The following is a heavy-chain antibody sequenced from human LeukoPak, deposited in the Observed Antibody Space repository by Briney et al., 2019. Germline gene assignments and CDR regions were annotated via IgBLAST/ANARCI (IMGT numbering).Heavy chain of an antibody. Sequence: GASVKVSCKASGGTFSSYAISWVRQAPGQGLEWMGGIIPIFGTANYAQKFQGRVTITRDTSASTAYMELSSLRSEDTAVYYCAREYCGGDCYSQYYYYGMDVWGQGTTVTVSS. J-gene: IGHJ6*02. CDR1: GGTFSSYA. CDR2: IIPIFGTA. CDR3: AREYCGGDCYSQYYYYGMDV. V-gene: IGHV1-69*05. D-gene: IGHD2-21*02.